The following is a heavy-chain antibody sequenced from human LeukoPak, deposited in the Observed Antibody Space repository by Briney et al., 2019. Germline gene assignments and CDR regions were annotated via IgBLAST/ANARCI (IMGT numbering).Heavy chain of an antibody. V-gene: IGHV1-18*01. CDR2: ISAYNGNT. J-gene: IGHJ4*02. Sequence: ASVKVSCKASGYIFTSYGISWVRQAPGQGLEWMGWISAYNGNTNYAQKVQGRVTMTTDTSTSTAYMELRSLRSDDTAVYYCARGVGDGLAAAGNCFDYWGQGTLVTVSS. CDR3: ARGVGDGLAAAGNCFDY. D-gene: IGHD6-13*01. CDR1: GYIFTSYG.